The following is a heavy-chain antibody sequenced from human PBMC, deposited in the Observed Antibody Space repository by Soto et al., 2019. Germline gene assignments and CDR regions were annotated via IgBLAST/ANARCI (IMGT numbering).Heavy chain of an antibody. CDR1: GGSIRSSSYC. J-gene: IGHJ5*02. V-gene: IGHV4-39*01. Sequence: PSETLSLTCSVSGGSIRSSSYCWGWIRQPPGEGLEWIGSIHYSGSTYYSPSLKSRVTISVDTSKNQFSLRLSSVTAADSAVYYCARGPYSSGWYEGFDPWGQGTLVTVSS. CDR2: IHYSGST. D-gene: IGHD6-19*01. CDR3: ARGPYSSGWYEGFDP.